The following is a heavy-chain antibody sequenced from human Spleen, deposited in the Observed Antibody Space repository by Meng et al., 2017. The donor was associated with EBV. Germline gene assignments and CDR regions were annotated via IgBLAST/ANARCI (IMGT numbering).Heavy chain of an antibody. CDR3: AGVASGSSGFDP. J-gene: IGHJ5*02. Sequence: QVQLVQSGYELKEPVASVRVSCKASGNTFTSNAMNWVRQAPGQGLEWMGWINTDTGNPTYAQGFTGRFVFSLDTSVSTAYLQITSLKAEDTAVYYCAGVASGSSGFDPWGQGILVTASS. V-gene: IGHV7-4-1*02. CDR1: GNTFTSNA. D-gene: IGHD1-26*01. CDR2: INTDTGNP.